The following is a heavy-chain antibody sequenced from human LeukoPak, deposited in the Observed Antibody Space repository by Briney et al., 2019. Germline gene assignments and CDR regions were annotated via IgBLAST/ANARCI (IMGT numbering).Heavy chain of an antibody. CDR3: AKSQSYDYVWGSYFDY. CDR2: ISNSGSRT. D-gene: IGHD3-16*01. Sequence: GGSLRLSCGASGFTFSSYAMSWVRQAPGKGLEWVSSISNSGSRTFYADSVKGRFTISRDNSKNTLYLQMNSLSAEDTAGYYRAKSQSYDYVWGSYFDYWGQGTLVTVSS. CDR1: GFTFSSYA. V-gene: IGHV3-23*01. J-gene: IGHJ4*02.